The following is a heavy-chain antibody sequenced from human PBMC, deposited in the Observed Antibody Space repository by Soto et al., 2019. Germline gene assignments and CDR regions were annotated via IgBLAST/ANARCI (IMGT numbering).Heavy chain of an antibody. Sequence: SETLSLTCAVYGGSFSGYYWSWIRQPPGKGLEWIGEINHSGSTNYNPSLKSRVTISVDTSKNQFSLKLSSVTAADTAVYYCARGFGPAYYYGSGSQLHAPYYYYGMDVWGQGTTVTVSS. CDR2: INHSGST. J-gene: IGHJ6*02. V-gene: IGHV4-34*01. CDR1: GGSFSGYY. CDR3: ARGFGPAYYYGSGSQLHAPYYYYGMDV. D-gene: IGHD3-10*01.